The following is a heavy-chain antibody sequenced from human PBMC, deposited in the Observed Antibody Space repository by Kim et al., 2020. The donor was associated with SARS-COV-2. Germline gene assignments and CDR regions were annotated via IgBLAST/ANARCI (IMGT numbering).Heavy chain of an antibody. D-gene: IGHD2-15*01. CDR1: GYTFTGYY. CDR2: INPNSGGT. Sequence: ASVKVSCKASGYTFTGYYMHWVRQAPGQGLEWMGRINPNSGGTNYAQKFQGRVTMTRDTSISTAYMELSRLRSDDTAVYYCARARYCSGGSCYYYGMDVWGQGTTVTVSS. J-gene: IGHJ6*02. CDR3: ARARYCSGGSCYYYGMDV. V-gene: IGHV1-2*06.